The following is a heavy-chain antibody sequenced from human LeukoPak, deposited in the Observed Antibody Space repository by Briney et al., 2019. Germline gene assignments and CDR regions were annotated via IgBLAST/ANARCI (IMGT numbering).Heavy chain of an antibody. CDR2: IGTAGDT. CDR3: ARALIYGGYDY. V-gene: IGHV3-13*01. CDR1: GFTFSSYD. J-gene: IGHJ4*02. Sequence: GGSLRLSCAASGFTFSSYDMHWVRQATGKGLEWVSAIGTAGDTYYPGSVKGRFTISRENAKNPLYLQMNSLRAGDTAVYYCARALIYGGYDYWGQGTLVTVSS. D-gene: IGHD5-12*01.